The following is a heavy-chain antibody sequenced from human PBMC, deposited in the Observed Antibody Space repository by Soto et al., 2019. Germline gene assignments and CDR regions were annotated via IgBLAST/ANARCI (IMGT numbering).Heavy chain of an antibody. CDR3: AKGGYCSGGSCRTEMYGHFAFDI. Sequence: GGSLRLSCAASGFTFSSYAMSWVRQAPGKGLEWVSAISGSGGSTYYADSVKGRFTISRDNSKNTLYLQMNSLRAEDTAVYYCAKGGYCSGGSCRTEMYGHFAFDIWGQGTMVTVSS. CDR2: ISGSGGST. CDR1: GFTFSSYA. V-gene: IGHV3-23*01. D-gene: IGHD2-15*01. J-gene: IGHJ3*02.